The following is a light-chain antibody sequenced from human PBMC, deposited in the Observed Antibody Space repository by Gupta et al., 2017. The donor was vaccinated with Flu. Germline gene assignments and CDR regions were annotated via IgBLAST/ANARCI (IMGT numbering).Light chain of an antibody. J-gene: IGKJ2*01. CDR1: QILGYSDGHTVYTY. CDR3: MQCTRWPYT. CDR2: RVF. V-gene: IGKV2-30*01. Sequence: SQILGYSDGHTVYTYLNWFQQRPGQAPRLLIYRVFSRDTGIPDRFSGSGSGTDFTLKISRVEAEDFGLYYCMQCTRWPYTFGQGTKLEIK.